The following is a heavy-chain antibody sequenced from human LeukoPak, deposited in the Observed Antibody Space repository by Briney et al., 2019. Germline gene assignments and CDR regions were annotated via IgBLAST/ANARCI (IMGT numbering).Heavy chain of an antibody. CDR3: ARRLVGRGARPVSDH. CDR2: INDSGIT. D-gene: IGHD6-19*01. V-gene: IGHV4-34*01. Sequence: PSETLSLTCAVYGGSFSGYFWSWIRQSPGKGLEWIGEINDSGITNCNPSLKSRASLSVDTSKNQFSLRLRSVTAADTAVYYCARRLVGRGARPVSDHWGQGTLVTVSS. CDR1: GGSFSGYF. J-gene: IGHJ5*02.